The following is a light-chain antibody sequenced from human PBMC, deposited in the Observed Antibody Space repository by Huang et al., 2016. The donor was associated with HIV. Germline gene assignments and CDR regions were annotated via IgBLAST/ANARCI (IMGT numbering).Light chain of an antibody. J-gene: IGKJ1*01. CDR2: DAS. Sequence: EIVLTQSPATVSLSPGERATLSCRASQCVSSYLAWYQQKPGQAPRLLIYDASNRATGIPARFSGSGSGTDFTLTISSLEPEDFAVYYCQQRSNWPWTFGQGTKVEIK. V-gene: IGKV3-11*01. CDR3: QQRSNWPWT. CDR1: QCVSSY.